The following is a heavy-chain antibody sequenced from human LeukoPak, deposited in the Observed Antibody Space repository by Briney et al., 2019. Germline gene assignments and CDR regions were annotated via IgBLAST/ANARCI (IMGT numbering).Heavy chain of an antibody. J-gene: IGHJ6*02. CDR3: TRDLMDYDVSTGLHHYYMDV. Sequence: GGSLRLSCVASGFTFSSYWMHWVRQDPRKGLVWVSRINGDGRNINYAYSVRGRFTISRDNAKNTLYLQMNTLRVEDTAVYYCTRDLMDYDVSTGLHHYYMDVWGQGTTVTVSS. D-gene: IGHD3-9*01. V-gene: IGHV3-74*01. CDR2: INGDGRNI. CDR1: GFTFSSYW.